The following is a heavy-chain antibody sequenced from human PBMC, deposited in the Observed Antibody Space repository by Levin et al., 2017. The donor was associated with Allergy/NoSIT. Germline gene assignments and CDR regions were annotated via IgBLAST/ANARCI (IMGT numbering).Heavy chain of an antibody. Sequence: ASVKVSCKASGYIFTGYYMHWVRQAPGQGLEWMGWINPNSGGTNYAQKFQGRVTMTRDTSISTAYMELSRLRSDDTAGYYCARTQGYCSGGNCYLDDWGQGTLVTVSS. CDR3: ARTQGYCSGGNCYLDD. D-gene: IGHD2-15*01. CDR2: INPNSGGT. V-gene: IGHV1-2*02. J-gene: IGHJ4*02. CDR1: GYIFTGYY.